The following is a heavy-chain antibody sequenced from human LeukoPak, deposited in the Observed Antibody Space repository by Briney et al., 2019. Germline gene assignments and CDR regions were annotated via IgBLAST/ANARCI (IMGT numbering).Heavy chain of an antibody. CDR2: IIPIFGIA. V-gene: IGHV1-69*10. Sequence: ASVKVSCKASGGTFISYAISWVRQAPGQRLEWMGRIIPIFGIANYAQKFQGRVTITADKSTSTAYMELSSLRSEDTAVYYCARARDGAGYCSSTSCHYYFDYWGQGTLVTVSS. D-gene: IGHD2-2*01. CDR3: ARARDGAGYCSSTSCHYYFDY. J-gene: IGHJ4*02. CDR1: GGTFISYA.